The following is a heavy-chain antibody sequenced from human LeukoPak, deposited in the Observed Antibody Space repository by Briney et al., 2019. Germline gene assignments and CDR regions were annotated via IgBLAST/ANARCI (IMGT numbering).Heavy chain of an antibody. J-gene: IGHJ6*02. D-gene: IGHD2-2*01. CDR3: ARDIVVVPAAIQSPIYYYYGMDV. CDR1: GFTFSSYA. Sequence: PGGSLRLSCAASGFTFSSYAMSWVRQAPGKGLEWVAVISYDGSNKYYADSVKGRFTISRDNSKNTLYLQMNSLRAEDTAVYYCARDIVVVPAAIQSPIYYYYGMDVWGQGTTVTVSS. V-gene: IGHV3-30-3*01. CDR2: ISYDGSNK.